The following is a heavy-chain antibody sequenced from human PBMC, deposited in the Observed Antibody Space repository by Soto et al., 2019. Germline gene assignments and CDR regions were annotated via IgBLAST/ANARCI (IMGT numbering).Heavy chain of an antibody. Sequence: QTGWSLRLSCQVSGFTFGSYAMSWVRQAPGKGLEWVALVQSNHVTYYADSVRGRFTVSRDNSKNTLYLQMDSLRVEDTALYYCAKWLRGGSYYCDFWGQGAMVTVSS. CDR1: GFTFGSYA. CDR2: VQSNHVT. J-gene: IGHJ4*02. V-gene: IGHV3-23*01. CDR3: AKWLRGGSYYCDF. D-gene: IGHD3-10*01.